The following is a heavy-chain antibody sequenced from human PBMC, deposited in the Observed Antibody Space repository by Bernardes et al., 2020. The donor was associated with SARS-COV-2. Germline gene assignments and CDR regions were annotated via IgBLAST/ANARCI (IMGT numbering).Heavy chain of an antibody. V-gene: IGHV3-21*01. D-gene: IGHD2-15*01. CDR1: GFTFSSYS. CDR2: ISSSSSYI. Sequence: GGSLRLSCAASGFTFSSYSMNWVRQAPGKGLEWVSSISSSSSYIYYADSVKGRFTISRDNAKNSLYLQMNSLRAEDTAVYYCATSPSSTGYCSGGSCQGKNYWGQGTLVTVSS. CDR3: ATSPSSTGYCSGGSCQGKNY. J-gene: IGHJ4*02.